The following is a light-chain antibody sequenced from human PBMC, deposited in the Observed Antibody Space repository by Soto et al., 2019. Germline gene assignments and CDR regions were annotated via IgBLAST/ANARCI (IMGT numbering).Light chain of an antibody. Sequence: QSVLTQPPSASGTPGQRVTISCSGSSSNIGSNYVYWYQQLPGTAPKLLIYRNNQRPSGVPARFSGSKSGTSASLAISGLRSEDEAYYYCATCDDCLLASYVFGTGT. CDR3: ATCDDCLLASYV. CDR2: RNN. V-gene: IGLV1-47*01. CDR1: SSNIGSNY. J-gene: IGLJ1*01.